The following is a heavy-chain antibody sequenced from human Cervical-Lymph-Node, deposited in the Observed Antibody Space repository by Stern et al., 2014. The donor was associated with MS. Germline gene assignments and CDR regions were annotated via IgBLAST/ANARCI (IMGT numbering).Heavy chain of an antibody. D-gene: IGHD2-8*02. J-gene: IGHJ4*02. CDR2: ISGKNDDI. CDR3: ATDCTGGICWSNAY. Sequence: QVQLVQSGGGLVKPGGSLRISCVASGFRFSDYFMAWIRQAPGKGLEYLSHISGKNDDIDYADSVRGRFTISRDNAKNSLYLQMDSLTVEDTAVYYCATDCTGGICWSNAYWGQGTLVTVSS. V-gene: IGHV3-11*01. CDR1: GFRFSDYF.